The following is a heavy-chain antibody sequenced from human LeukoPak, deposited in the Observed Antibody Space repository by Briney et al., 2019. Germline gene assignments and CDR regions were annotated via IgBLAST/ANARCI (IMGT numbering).Heavy chain of an antibody. CDR1: GGSISSGSYY. CDR3: ARDQGAAGDWFDP. CDR2: IYTSGST. Sequence: SETLSLTCTVSGGSISSGSYYWSWIRQPAGKGLEWIGRIYTSGSTNYNPSLKSRVTISVDTSKNQFSLKLSSVTAADTAVYYCARDQGAAGDWFDPWSQGTLVTVSS. V-gene: IGHV4-61*02. D-gene: IGHD6-13*01. J-gene: IGHJ5*02.